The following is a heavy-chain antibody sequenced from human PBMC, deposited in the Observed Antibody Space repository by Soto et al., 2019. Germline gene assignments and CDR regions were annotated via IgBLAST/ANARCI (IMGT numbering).Heavy chain of an antibody. CDR2: ITVSGSSI. CDR1: GFRFSDYD. CDR3: ARNGGTFDP. Sequence: QVQLVESGGGLVKPGGSLRLSCVASGFRFSDYDMSWIRQGPGKGLEWVSYITVSGSSIYYADSVKGRFTISRDDAKDSLYLQMNSLTAEDPAVYYCARNGGTFDPWGQGTLVTVSS. J-gene: IGHJ5*02. V-gene: IGHV3-11*01. D-gene: IGHD7-27*01.